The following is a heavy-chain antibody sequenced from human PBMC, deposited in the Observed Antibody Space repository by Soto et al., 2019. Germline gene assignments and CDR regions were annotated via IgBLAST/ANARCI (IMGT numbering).Heavy chain of an antibody. CDR1: GFTVSSNY. CDR2: IYSGDNT. CDR3: AKEPWSPLGPS. Sequence: EVQVVESGGGLVQPGGSLRLSCAASGFTVSSNYMSWVRQAPGKGLEWVSVIYSGDNTFYADSVKGRFSISRDDSKNTLYLQMNSLRVEDTAGYYCAKEPWSPLGPSWGQGTLVTVSS. D-gene: IGHD7-27*01. V-gene: IGHV3-66*01. J-gene: IGHJ5*02.